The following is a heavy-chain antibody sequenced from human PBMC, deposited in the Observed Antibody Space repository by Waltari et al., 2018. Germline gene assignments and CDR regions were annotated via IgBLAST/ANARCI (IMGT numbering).Heavy chain of an antibody. J-gene: IGHJ6*03. V-gene: IGHV3-7*01. Sequence: EVQLVESGGGLVQPGGSLRLSCAASGFTFSSYWMSWVRQAPGKGLEWVANIKQDGSEKYYVDSVKGRFTISRDNAKNSLYLQMNSLRAEDTAVYYCARNQGSSWYYYYYMDVWGKGTTVTVSS. CDR2: IKQDGSEK. D-gene: IGHD6-13*01. CDR1: GFTFSSYW. CDR3: ARNQGSSWYYYYYMDV.